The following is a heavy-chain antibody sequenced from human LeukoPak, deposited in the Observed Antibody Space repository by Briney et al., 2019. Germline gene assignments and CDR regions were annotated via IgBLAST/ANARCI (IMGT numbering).Heavy chain of an antibody. J-gene: IGHJ5*02. Sequence: SETLSLTCTVSGGSISSSSYYWGWIRQPPGKGLECIGYIYYIGSTSYNPSLKSRVTISLDTSKSQFSLKLTSVTPADTAVYYCARGGIVGSRTNWFDPWGQGILVTVSS. D-gene: IGHD1-26*01. CDR1: GGSISSSSYY. CDR2: IYYIGST. CDR3: ARGGIVGSRTNWFDP. V-gene: IGHV4-61*05.